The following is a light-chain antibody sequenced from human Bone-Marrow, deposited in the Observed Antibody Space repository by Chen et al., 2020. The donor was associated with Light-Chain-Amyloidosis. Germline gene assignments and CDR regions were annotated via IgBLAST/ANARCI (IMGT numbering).Light chain of an antibody. CDR3: QSADSSGTYEVI. V-gene: IGLV3-25*03. CDR1: DLPTKY. J-gene: IGLJ2*01. Sequence: SYELTQPPSVSVSPGQTARITCSGDDLPTKYAYWYQQKPGQAPVLVIHRDTERPSGISERFSGSRSGTTATLTIRGVQEEDEADYHCQSADSSGTYEVIFGGGTKLTVL. CDR2: RDT.